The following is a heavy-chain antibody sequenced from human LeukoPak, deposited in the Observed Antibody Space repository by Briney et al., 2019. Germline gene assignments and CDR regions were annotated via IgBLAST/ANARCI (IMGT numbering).Heavy chain of an antibody. D-gene: IGHD3-16*01. V-gene: IGHV1-46*01. Sequence: ASVKVSCKASGYTFTGYYIHWVRLAPGQGLEWMGIINPSGGSTSYTQKFQGRVSMTRDTSKSTVYMELSSLRSEDTAVYYCARYNRGERTPGWGYGGFDIWGQGTMVSVSS. CDR2: INPSGGST. CDR1: GYTFTGYY. J-gene: IGHJ3*02. CDR3: ARYNRGERTPGWGYGGFDI.